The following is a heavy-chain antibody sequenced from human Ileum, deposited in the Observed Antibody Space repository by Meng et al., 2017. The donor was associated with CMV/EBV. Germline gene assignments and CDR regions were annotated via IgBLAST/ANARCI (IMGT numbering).Heavy chain of an antibody. CDR3: ASRSCTNGVCPFAY. D-gene: IGHD2-8*01. V-gene: IGHV3-21*04. CDR1: GFTFSSYS. Sequence: SCAGSGFTFSSYSMSWVRQAPGKGLEWVSSISSAGSHKYYADSVKGRFTISRDNAKNSLYLQMNSLGAEDTAIYYCASRSCTNGVCPFAYWGQGTLVTVSS. CDR2: ISSAGSHK. J-gene: IGHJ4*02.